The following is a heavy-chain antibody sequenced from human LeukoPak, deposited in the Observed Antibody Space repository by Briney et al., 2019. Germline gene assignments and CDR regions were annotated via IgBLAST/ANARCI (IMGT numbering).Heavy chain of an antibody. CDR1: GFTVSSNY. D-gene: IGHD3-3*01. CDR3: AKDLEPLRFLEWLPVDY. J-gene: IGHJ4*02. V-gene: IGHV3-23*01. Sequence: GGSLRLSCAASGFTVSSNYMTWVRQAPGKGLEWVSAISGSGGSTYYADSVKGRFTISRDNSKNTLYLQMNSLRAEDTAVYYCAKDLEPLRFLEWLPVDYWGQGTLVTVSS. CDR2: ISGSGGST.